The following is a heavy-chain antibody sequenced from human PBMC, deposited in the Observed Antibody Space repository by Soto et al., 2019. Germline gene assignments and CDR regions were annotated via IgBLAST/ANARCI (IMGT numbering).Heavy chain of an antibody. Sequence: ASVTVSCKASGYTFTAFYIHWVRQAPGQGLEWVGWINPDRRGTNYAQKFQGRVTMTRDTSISTAYMELTRLRSDDTAVYYCVRQRGTSRPWVGIDYWGQGTQVTVSS. J-gene: IGHJ4*02. CDR1: GYTFTAFY. CDR3: VRQRGTSRPWVGIDY. D-gene: IGHD6-6*01. CDR2: INPDRRGT. V-gene: IGHV1-2*02.